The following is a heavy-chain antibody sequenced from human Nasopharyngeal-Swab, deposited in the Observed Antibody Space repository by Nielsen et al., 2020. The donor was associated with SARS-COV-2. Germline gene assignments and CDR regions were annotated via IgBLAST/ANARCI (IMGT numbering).Heavy chain of an antibody. CDR2: IVVGSGNT. J-gene: IGHJ4*02. Sequence: SVKVSCKASGFTFTSSAMQWVRQARGQRLEWIGWIVVGSGNTNYAQKFQERVTITRDMSTSTVYVELSSLRSEDTAVYYCARAFSSWYVMQASDYFDYWGQGTLVTVSS. CDR1: GFTFTSSA. V-gene: IGHV1-58*02. D-gene: IGHD6-13*01. CDR3: ARAFSSWYVMQASDYFDY.